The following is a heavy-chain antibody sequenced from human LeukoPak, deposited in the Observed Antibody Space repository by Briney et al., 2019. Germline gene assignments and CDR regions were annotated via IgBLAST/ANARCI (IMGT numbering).Heavy chain of an antibody. CDR1: GGSICSYY. CDR3: ARTHNYYGSGSYLDY. CDR2: IYYSGST. D-gene: IGHD3-10*01. V-gene: IGHV4-59*01. Sequence: SETLSLTCTVSGGSICSYYWSWIRQPPGKGLEWIGYIYYSGSTNYNPSLKSRVTISVDTSKNQFSLKLSSVTAADTAVYYCARTHNYYGSGSYLDYWGQGTLVTVSS. J-gene: IGHJ4*02.